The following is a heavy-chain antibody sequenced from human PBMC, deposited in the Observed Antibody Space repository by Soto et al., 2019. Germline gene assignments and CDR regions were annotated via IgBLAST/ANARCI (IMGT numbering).Heavy chain of an antibody. CDR2: IYYTGTT. CDR1: GGTVQNGCYY. Sequence: PEKLPHTYTVSGGTVQNGCYYWSWLRQPPGKGLEWIGYIYYTGTTNYNPSLKSHVTISVDTSKNQFSLKVKSVSAADTAVYFCARNSRGYIYWYYFDSWGQGTLVTVS. J-gene: IGHJ4*02. D-gene: IGHD5-18*01. CDR3: ARNSRGYIYWYYFDS. V-gene: IGHV4-61*01.